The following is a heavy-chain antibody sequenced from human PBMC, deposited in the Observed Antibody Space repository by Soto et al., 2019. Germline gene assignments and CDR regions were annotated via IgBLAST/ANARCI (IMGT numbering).Heavy chain of an antibody. D-gene: IGHD6-19*01. CDR1: GGSISSTNW. CDR2: FYRDGST. V-gene: IGHV4-4*02. J-gene: IGHJ5*02. CDR3: ARSGKVAGLWFDP. Sequence: PXETLCLTCAVSGGSISSTNWWSCVRQPPGKGLEWIGEFYRDGSTNYNPSLKSRVTISVDKSKNQFSQNLRSVNAADTALYYCARSGKVAGLWFDPWGQGILVTVSS.